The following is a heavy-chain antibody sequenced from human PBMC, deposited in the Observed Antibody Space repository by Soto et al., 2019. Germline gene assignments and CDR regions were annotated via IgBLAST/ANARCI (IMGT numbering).Heavy chain of an antibody. CDR1: GLPFSSYA. CDR3: AKDTGELLHIVDY. Sequence: EVQLLESGGGLVQPGGSLRLSCAASGLPFSSYAMSWVRQAPGKGLEWVSAISGSGGSTYYAASVKGRFTISRDNSKNTRSLQMTSLRAEDTAVYYCAKDTGELLHIVDYWGHGTLVTVSS. J-gene: IGHJ4*01. D-gene: IGHD1-26*01. V-gene: IGHV3-23*01. CDR2: ISGSGGST.